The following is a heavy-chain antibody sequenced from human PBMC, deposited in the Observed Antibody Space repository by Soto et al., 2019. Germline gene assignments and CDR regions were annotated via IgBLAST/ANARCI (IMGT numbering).Heavy chain of an antibody. V-gene: IGHV4-4*07. CDR3: AREGASGFGMDV. CDR1: GGSIRSYY. Sequence: SETLSLTYNVSGGSIRSYYWSWIRQPAGKALEWIGRIYTSGTTNYNPSLKSRVTMLVDTSKNQFSLKLSSVTAADTAVYYCAREGASGFGMDVWGQGTTVTVSS. J-gene: IGHJ6*02. D-gene: IGHD1-26*01. CDR2: IYTSGTT.